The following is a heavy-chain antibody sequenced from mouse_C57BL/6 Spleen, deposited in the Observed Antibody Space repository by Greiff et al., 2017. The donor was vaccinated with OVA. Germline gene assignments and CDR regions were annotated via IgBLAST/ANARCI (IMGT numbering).Heavy chain of an antibody. CDR3: ASDHSSGYVYFDY. D-gene: IGHD3-2*02. CDR1: GYAFSSSW. Sequence: LQESGPELVKPGASVKISCKASGYAFSSSWMNWVKQRPGKGLEWIGRIYPGDGDTNYNGKFKGKATLTADKSSSTAYMQLSSLTSEDSAVYFCASDHSSGYVYFDYWGQGTTLTVSS. V-gene: IGHV1-82*01. CDR2: IYPGDGDT. J-gene: IGHJ2*01.